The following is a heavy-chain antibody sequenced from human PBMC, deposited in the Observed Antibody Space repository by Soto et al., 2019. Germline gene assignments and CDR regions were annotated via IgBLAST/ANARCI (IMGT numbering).Heavy chain of an antibody. V-gene: IGHV3-30-3*01. Sequence: GGSLRLSCAASGFTFSSYAMHWVRQAPGKGLEWVAVISYDGSNKYYADSVKGRFTISRDNSKNTLYLQMNSLRAEDTAVYYCARGRRNYYDSSGYYASWNYWGQGTLVTVSS. CDR1: GFTFSSYA. D-gene: IGHD3-22*01. CDR2: ISYDGSNK. CDR3: ARGRRNYYDSSGYYASWNY. J-gene: IGHJ4*02.